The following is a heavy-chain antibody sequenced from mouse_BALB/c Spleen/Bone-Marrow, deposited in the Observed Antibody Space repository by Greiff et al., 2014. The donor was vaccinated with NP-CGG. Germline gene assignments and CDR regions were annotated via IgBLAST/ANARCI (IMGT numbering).Heavy chain of an antibody. CDR3: ARGGYDTSIFAY. Sequence: LQESGAELMKPGASVKISCKATGYTFSSYWIEWVKQRPGHGLEWIGEILPGSGSTHYLEKFKDTATFTADTSSNTAYMQLSSLTSEDSAVYYCARGGYDTSIFAYWGQGTLVTVSA. D-gene: IGHD2-3*01. CDR1: GYTFSSYW. V-gene: IGHV1-9*01. CDR2: ILPGSGST. J-gene: IGHJ3*01.